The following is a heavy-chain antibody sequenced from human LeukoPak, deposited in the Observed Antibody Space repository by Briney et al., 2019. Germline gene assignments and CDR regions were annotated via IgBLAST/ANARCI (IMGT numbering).Heavy chain of an antibody. CDR3: ARVGITMAAGWFDP. J-gene: IGHJ5*02. V-gene: IGHV4-30-4*01. CDR1: GGSISSDDYY. CDR2: IYYSGST. Sequence: NASQTLSLICTVSGGSISSDDYYWSWIRQPPGKGLEWIGYIYYSGSTYYNASLTSRVTISQDTSKNQFSLKLTSVTAADTAVYYCARVGITMAAGWFDPWGQGTLVTVSS. D-gene: IGHD3-10*01.